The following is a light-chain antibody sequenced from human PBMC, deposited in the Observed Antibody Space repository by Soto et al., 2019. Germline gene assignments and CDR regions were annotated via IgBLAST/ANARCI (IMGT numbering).Light chain of an antibody. V-gene: IGKV3-20*01. CDR2: GAS. CDR3: QQYHWAPDT. J-gene: IGKJ5*01. Sequence: EIVLTQSPGTLSLSPGERATLSCRASQIVGGDTLAWFQQRPGQAPRLVIYGASNRAAGIPDRFSGSGSGTDFTLTVSRLEPEDFAVYYCQQYHWAPDTFGQGHDWRL. CDR1: QIVGGDT.